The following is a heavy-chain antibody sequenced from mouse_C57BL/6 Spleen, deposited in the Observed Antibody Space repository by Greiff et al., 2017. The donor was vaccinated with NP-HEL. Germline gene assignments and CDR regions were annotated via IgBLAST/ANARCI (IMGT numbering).Heavy chain of an antibody. Sequence: QVQLKESGAELVRPGASVKLSCKASGYTFTDYYINWVKQRPGQGLEWIARIYPGSGNTYYNEKFKGKATLTAEKSSSTAYMQLSSLTSEDSAVYFCARPPSYSNYAMDYWGQGTSVTVSS. D-gene: IGHD2-5*01. CDR1: GYTFTDYY. J-gene: IGHJ4*01. CDR3: ARPPSYSNYAMDY. CDR2: IYPGSGNT. V-gene: IGHV1-76*01.